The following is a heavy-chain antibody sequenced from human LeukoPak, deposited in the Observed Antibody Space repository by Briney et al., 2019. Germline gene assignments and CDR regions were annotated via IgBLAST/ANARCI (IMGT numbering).Heavy chain of an antibody. Sequence: GGSLRLSCAVSGFTFRDHWMHWVRQAPGKGLVWVSGTNVDGSDRRYADSVKGRFTISRDNAKNTMYLQMNSLRAEDTAVYYCARDPEWPPTPPIDGFDIWGQGTMVTVSS. CDR1: GFTFRDHW. V-gene: IGHV3-74*01. CDR2: TNVDGSDR. D-gene: IGHD2-15*01. J-gene: IGHJ3*02. CDR3: ARDPEWPPTPPIDGFDI.